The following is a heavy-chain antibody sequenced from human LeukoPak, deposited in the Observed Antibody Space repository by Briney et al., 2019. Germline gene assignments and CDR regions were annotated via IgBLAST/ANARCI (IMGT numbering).Heavy chain of an antibody. CDR1: GFTFSSYS. J-gene: IGHJ5*02. V-gene: IGHV3-21*01. CDR2: ISSSSSYI. CDR3: ASHQRDYGDYIDP. D-gene: IGHD4-17*01. Sequence: GGSLRLSCAASGFTFSSYSMNWVRQAPGKGLEWVSSISSSSSYIYYADSVKGRFTISRDNAKNSLYLQMNSLRAKDTAVYYCASHQRDYGDYIDPWGQGTLVTVSS.